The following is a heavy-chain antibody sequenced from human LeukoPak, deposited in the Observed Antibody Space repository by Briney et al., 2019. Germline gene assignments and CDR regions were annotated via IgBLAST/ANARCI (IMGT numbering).Heavy chain of an antibody. CDR3: AIPPLSGTGSSRPLAGVDA. J-gene: IGHJ6*02. D-gene: IGHD3-10*01. Sequence: AGGSLRLSCAASGFTFSSYAMSWVRQAPGKGLEWVSYIGSITDGITHYAESVKGRFTISRDNAKNSLYLQMNSLRAEDTAVYYCAIPPLSGTGSSRPLAGVDAWGQGTTVTVSS. CDR1: GFTFSSYA. V-gene: IGHV3-48*04. CDR2: IGSITDGIT.